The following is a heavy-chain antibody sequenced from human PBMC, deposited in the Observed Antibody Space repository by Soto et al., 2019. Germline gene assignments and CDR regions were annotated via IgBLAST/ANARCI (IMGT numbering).Heavy chain of an antibody. CDR1: GGTFINYA. CDR3: ARGWSYDRLTAFSY. D-gene: IGHD3-9*01. CDR2: ITPIFGAA. J-gene: IGHJ4*02. Sequence: QVQLVQSGAEVKKPGSSVKVSCKASGGTFINYAISWVRQAPGQGLEWMGGITPIFGAANYAQRFQGRVTITADESTNTAYKELSSLRYEDTALYYCARGWSYDRLTAFSYWGQGTLVAVSS. V-gene: IGHV1-69*01.